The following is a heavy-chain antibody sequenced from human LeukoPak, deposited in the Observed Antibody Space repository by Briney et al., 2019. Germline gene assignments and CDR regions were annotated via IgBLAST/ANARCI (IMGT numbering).Heavy chain of an antibody. CDR2: IFYSGNT. V-gene: IGHV4-59*11. J-gene: IGHJ4*02. CDR3: ARHVGYYYDSSGYSFGY. D-gene: IGHD3-22*01. CDR1: GDSISNHY. Sequence: PSETLSLTCTVSGDSISNHYWSWIRQPPGKGLGWIVYIFYSGNTHYNPSLKSRVTMSVDTSKNQFSLRLSSVTPADTAVYYCARHVGYYYDSSGYSFGYWGQGTLVTVSS.